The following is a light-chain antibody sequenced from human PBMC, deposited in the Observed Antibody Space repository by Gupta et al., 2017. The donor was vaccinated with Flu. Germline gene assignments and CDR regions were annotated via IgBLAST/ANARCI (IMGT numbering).Light chain of an antibody. CDR3: QQYSSYSGYS. CDR2: QAS. Sequence: DRVTITCRASQSINSWLALYQQKPGKAPKLLIYQASILESGVPSRFSGSGSGTEFTLTISCLQPDDFAAYYCQQYSSYSGYSFGQGTKLEIK. J-gene: IGKJ2*03. CDR1: QSINSW. V-gene: IGKV1-5*03.